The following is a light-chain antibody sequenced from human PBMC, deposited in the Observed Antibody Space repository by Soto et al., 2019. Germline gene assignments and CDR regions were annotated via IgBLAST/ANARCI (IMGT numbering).Light chain of an antibody. V-gene: IGKV3-11*01. CDR1: QSVSSY. Sequence: EIVLTQSPATLSLSPGERATLSCRASQSVSSYLAWYQQKPGPAPRLLIYDASNSATGIPARFSGSGSGTDCTLTISSLEPEDFAVYYCQQRSKWPPITCGQGTRLEIK. CDR3: QQRSKWPPIT. CDR2: DAS. J-gene: IGKJ5*01.